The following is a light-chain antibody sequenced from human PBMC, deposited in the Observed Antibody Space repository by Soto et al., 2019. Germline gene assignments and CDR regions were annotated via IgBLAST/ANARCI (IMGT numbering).Light chain of an antibody. V-gene: IGKV3-15*01. J-gene: IGKJ3*01. CDR3: QQYTSWPPVPST. Sequence: EIVMTQSPATLSVSPGDRATLSCRASQSVSSNLAWYQQKQGQAPRLLIHSASTRATGIPPRFSASGSGTEFTLTISMLQSEDLGVYYCQQYTSWPPVPSTFGPGTKVEIK. CDR2: SAS. CDR1: QSVSSN.